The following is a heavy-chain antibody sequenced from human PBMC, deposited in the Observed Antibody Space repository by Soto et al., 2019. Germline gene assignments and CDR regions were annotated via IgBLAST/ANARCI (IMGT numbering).Heavy chain of an antibody. CDR1: GGSISSYY. V-gene: IGHV4-59*01. CDR3: AKEGHWGLGHYYYYMDV. CDR2: IYYSGST. J-gene: IGHJ6*03. D-gene: IGHD7-27*01. Sequence: QVQLQESGAGLVKPSETLSLTCTLSGGSISSYYWSWIRQPPGKGLEWIGFIYYSGSTNYNPSLKSRVTISVDTSKNQFSLKLSSVTAADTAVYYCAKEGHWGLGHYYYYMDVWGKGTMVTVSS.